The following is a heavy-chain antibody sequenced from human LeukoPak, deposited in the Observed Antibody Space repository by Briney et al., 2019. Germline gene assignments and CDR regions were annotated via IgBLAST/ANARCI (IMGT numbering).Heavy chain of an antibody. V-gene: IGHV1-69*05. CDR2: IIPIFGTA. CDR1: GGTFSSYA. D-gene: IGHD5-24*01. Sequence: ASVKVSCKASGGTFSSYAISWVRQAPGQGLEWMGGIIPIFGTANYPQKFQGRVTITTEESTRTAYMELSSLRSEDTAVYYCATGRWLQLGYYYYYMDVWGKGTTVTVSS. CDR3: ATGRWLQLGYYYYYMDV. J-gene: IGHJ6*03.